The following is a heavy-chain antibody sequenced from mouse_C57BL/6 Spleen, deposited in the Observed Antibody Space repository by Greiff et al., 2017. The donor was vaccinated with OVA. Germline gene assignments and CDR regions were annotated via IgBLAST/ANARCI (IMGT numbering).Heavy chain of an antibody. CDR1: GYTFTSYW. CDR2: IDPSDSYT. Sequence: QVQLQQSGAELVKPGASVKLSCKASGYTFTSYWMQWVKQRPGQGLEWIGEIDPSDSYTNYNQKFKGKATLTVDTSSSTAYMQLSSLTSEDSAVYYCARSRGNYYFDYWGQGTTLTVSS. V-gene: IGHV1-50*01. D-gene: IGHD2-1*01. CDR3: ARSRGNYYFDY. J-gene: IGHJ2*01.